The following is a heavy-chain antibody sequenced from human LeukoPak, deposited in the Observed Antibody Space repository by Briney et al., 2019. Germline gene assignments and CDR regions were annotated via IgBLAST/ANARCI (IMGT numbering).Heavy chain of an antibody. J-gene: IGHJ6*02. Sequence: SVKVSCKASGYTFTSYYMHWVRQAPGQGLEWMGGIIPIFGTANYAQKFQGRVTITADESTSTAYMELSSLRSEDTAVYYCARWSLRAAAGTYYYYGMDVWGQGTTVTVSS. CDR3: ARWSLRAAAGTYYYYGMDV. CDR2: IIPIFGTA. D-gene: IGHD6-13*01. V-gene: IGHV1-69*13. CDR1: GYTFTSYY.